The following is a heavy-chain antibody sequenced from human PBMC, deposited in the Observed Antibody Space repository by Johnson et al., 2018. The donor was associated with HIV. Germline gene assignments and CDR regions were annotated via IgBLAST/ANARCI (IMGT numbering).Heavy chain of an antibody. CDR1: GFTFSSYW. D-gene: IGHD6-19*01. J-gene: IGHJ3*02. CDR3: ARLVAGDAFDI. Sequence: MQLVESGGGLVQPGGSLRLSCAASGFTFSSYWMSWVRQAPGKGLEWVSVIYSGGSTYYADSVKGRFTISRDNSKNTLYLQMNSLRAEDTAVYYCARLVAGDAFDIWGQGTMVTVSS. V-gene: IGHV3-66*01. CDR2: IYSGGST.